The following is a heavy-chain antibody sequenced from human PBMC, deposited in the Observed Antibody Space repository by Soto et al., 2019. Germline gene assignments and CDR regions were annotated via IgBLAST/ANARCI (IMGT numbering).Heavy chain of an antibody. J-gene: IGHJ3*02. Sequence: HGESLKISCTGSGYSFATNWIGWVRQMPGKGLEWMGIIYPGDSDSRYSPSFPGQVTISADKSISTAYLQWSSLRASDTAMYYCARQSSSTWYGNAFDIWGQGTTVTVSS. CDR3: ARQSSSTWYGNAFDI. D-gene: IGHD6-13*01. V-gene: IGHV5-51*01. CDR1: GYSFATNW. CDR2: IYPGDSDS.